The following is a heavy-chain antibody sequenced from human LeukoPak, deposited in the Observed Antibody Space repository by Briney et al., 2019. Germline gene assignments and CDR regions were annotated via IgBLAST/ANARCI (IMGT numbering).Heavy chain of an antibody. CDR2: IIPIFGTA. CDR3: ARVDGYYYDSSDYYYYMDV. D-gene: IGHD3-22*01. V-gene: IGHV1-69*05. Sequence: ASVKVSCKASGGTFSSYAISWVRQAPGQGLEWMGGIIPIFGTANYAQKFQGRVTITTDESTSTAYMELSSLRSEDTAVYYCARVDGYYYDSSDYYYYMDVWGKGTTVTVSS. CDR1: GGTFSSYA. J-gene: IGHJ6*03.